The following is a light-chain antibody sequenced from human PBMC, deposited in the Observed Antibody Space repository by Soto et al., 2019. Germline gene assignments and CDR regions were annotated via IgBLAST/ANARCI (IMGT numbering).Light chain of an antibody. CDR2: ASS. V-gene: IGKV1-39*01. Sequence: IQMTQSPSSLSASVGDRVTITCQASQTISTYLDWYQQKPGKAPKLLIYASSSLQSRVPSRFSGSGSGTDFTLTITSLQPEDFATYICQQSYGMPWTFGQGTKVEV. J-gene: IGKJ1*01. CDR3: QQSYGMPWT. CDR1: QTISTY.